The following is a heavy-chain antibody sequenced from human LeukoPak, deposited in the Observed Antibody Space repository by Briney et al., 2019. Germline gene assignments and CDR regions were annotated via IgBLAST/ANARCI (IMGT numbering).Heavy chain of an antibody. CDR1: GFTVRSNY. D-gene: IGHD5-18*01. V-gene: IGHV3-53*01. Sequence: GGSLRLSCAASGFTVRSNYMSWVRQAPGKGLEWVSVIYSGGSTYYADSVKGRFTISRDNSKNTLYLQMNSLRAEDTAVYYCARVSMGGYSYGYDYYYYMDVWGKGTTVTISS. J-gene: IGHJ6*03. CDR2: IYSGGST. CDR3: ARVSMGGYSYGYDYYYYMDV.